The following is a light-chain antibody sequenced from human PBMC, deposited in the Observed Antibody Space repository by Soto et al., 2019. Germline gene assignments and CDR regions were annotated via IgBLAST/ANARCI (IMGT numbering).Light chain of an antibody. V-gene: IGLV1-51*01. CDR1: SSNIGNNY. CDR2: DNN. Sequence: QSVLTQPPSVSAAPGQKVTISCSGSSSNIGNNYVSWCQQIPGTAPKLLIYDNNKRPSGIPDRFSGSKSGTSATLGITGLQTGDEADYYCGTWDSSLSAVVFGGGTKLTVL. CDR3: GTWDSSLSAVV. J-gene: IGLJ2*01.